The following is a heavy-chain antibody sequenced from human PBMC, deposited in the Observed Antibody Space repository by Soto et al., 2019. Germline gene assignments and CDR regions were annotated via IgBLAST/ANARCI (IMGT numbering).Heavy chain of an antibody. J-gene: IGHJ4*02. CDR3: AKEGTSGLYYFDY. V-gene: IGHV3-23*01. D-gene: IGHD6-19*01. CDR1: GFTFSSYA. CDR2: ISGCGDSS. Sequence: GGSLILSCAASGFTFSSYAMSWVRQAPGKGLEWVSAISGCGDSSYYADSVEGRFTISRDNSRNTLYLQLNSLRAEDSAKYYCAKEGTSGLYYFDYWGPGTLVTVSS.